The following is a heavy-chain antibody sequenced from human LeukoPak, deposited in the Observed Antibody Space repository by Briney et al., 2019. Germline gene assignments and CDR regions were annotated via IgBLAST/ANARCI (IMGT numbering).Heavy chain of an antibody. D-gene: IGHD2-2*01. CDR3: ATPYCSSTSCRNYYFDY. Sequence: PGGSLRLSCAASGFTFSSYSMNWVRQAPGKGLEWVSYISSSSSTIYYADSVKGRFTISRDNAKNSLYLQMNSLRAEDTAVYYCATPYCSSTSCRNYYFDYWGQGTLVTVSS. CDR1: GFTFSSYS. J-gene: IGHJ4*02. CDR2: ISSSSSTI. V-gene: IGHV3-48*01.